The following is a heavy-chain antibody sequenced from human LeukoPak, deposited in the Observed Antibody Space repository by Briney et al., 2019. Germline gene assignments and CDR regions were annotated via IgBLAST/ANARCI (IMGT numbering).Heavy chain of an antibody. Sequence: NPSETLSLTCTVSGGSISSSSYYWGWIRQPPGKGLEWIGYIYHSGYTCYNPSLKSRVTMSLDTSKNKFSLKLSSVTAADTAVYYCVRGRYDSSGYNYWYFDLWGRGTLVTVSS. CDR1: GGSISSSSYY. CDR3: VRGRYDSSGYNYWYFDL. D-gene: IGHD3-22*01. CDR2: IYHSGYT. V-gene: IGHV4-31*03. J-gene: IGHJ2*01.